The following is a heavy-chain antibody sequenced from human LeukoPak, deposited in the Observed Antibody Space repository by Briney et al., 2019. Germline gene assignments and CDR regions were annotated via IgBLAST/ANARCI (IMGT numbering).Heavy chain of an antibody. V-gene: IGHV4-30-4*08. Sequence: PSETLSLTCTVSGGSISSGDYCWSWIRQPPGKGLEWIGYIYYSGSTYYNPSLKSRVTISVDTSKNQFSLKLSSVTAADTAVYYCARDDSGSYYFDYWGQGTLVTVSS. CDR1: GGSISSGDYC. CDR3: ARDDSGSYYFDY. J-gene: IGHJ4*02. CDR2: IYYSGST. D-gene: IGHD1-26*01.